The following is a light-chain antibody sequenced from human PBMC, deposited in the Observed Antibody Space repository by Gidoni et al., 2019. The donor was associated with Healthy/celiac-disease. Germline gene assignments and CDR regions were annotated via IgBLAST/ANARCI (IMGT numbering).Light chain of an antibody. J-gene: IGKJ1*01. CDR2: WAS. CDR1: QSVLYSSNHKNY. CDR3: QQYYSTPWT. V-gene: IGKV4-1*01. Sequence: DLVMTQSPDSLAVSLGERATINCKSSQSVLYSSNHKNYLAWYQQKPGQPPKLLIYWASTRESGVPDRFSGGGSGTDFTLTISSLQAEDVAVYYCQQYYSTPWTFGQGTKVEIK.